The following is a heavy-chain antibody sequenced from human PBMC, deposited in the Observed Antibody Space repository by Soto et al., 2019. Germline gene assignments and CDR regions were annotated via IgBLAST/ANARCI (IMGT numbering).Heavy chain of an antibody. CDR2: INPNAGIK. CDR3: AKSTNWYDGGSRYFDS. J-gene: IGHJ4*02. D-gene: IGHD1-1*01. CDR1: WYTITTYY. V-gene: IGHV1-46*01. Sequence: SVEVSCKASWYTITTYYIHCVRQAPGQELEGMGAINPNAGIKDYAGDFQGRVTMSRDTSTSTVYMELISLRSEDTALYYCAKSTNWYDGGSRYFDSWGQGTLVTVSS.